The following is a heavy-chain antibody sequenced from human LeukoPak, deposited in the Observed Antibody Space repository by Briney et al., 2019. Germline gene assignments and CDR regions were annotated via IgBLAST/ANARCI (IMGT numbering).Heavy chain of an antibody. D-gene: IGHD6-13*01. CDR3: ARDILPTIAAAVI. V-gene: IGHV4-61*01. J-gene: IGHJ3*02. CDR2: IYYSGST. CDR1: GYSISSSYY. Sequence: SETLSLTCTVSGYSISSSYYWSWIRQPPGKGLEWIGYIYYSGSTNYNPSLKSRVTISVDTSKNQFSLKLSSVTAADTAVYYCARDILPTIAAAVIWGQGTMVTVSS.